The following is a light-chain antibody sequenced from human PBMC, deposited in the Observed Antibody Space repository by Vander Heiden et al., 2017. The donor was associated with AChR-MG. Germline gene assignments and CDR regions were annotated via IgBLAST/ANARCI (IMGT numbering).Light chain of an antibody. V-gene: IGLV3-9*01. Sequence: SYELTQPLSVSVALGQTARITGGGNNIGSKNVHWYQQKPGQAPVLVIYRDSNRPSGIPERFSGSNSGNTATLTISRAQAGDEADYYCQVWDSSIYVVFGGGTKLTVL. J-gene: IGLJ2*01. CDR1: NIGSKN. CDR3: QVWDSSIYVV. CDR2: RDS.